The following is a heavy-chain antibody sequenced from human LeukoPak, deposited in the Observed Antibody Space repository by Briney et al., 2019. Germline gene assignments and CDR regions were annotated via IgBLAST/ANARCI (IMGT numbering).Heavy chain of an antibody. J-gene: IGHJ4*02. CDR2: ISSTSRTI. V-gene: IGHV3-48*02. D-gene: IGHD6-13*01. Sequence: GGSLRLSCAASGFSVSSNYMSWVRQAPGKGLEWVSYISSTSRTIYYADSVKGRFTISRDNAKNSLYLQMDSLRDEDTAVYYCARDDSSSWGFDYWGQGTLVTVSS. CDR3: ARDDSSSWGFDY. CDR1: GFSVSSNY.